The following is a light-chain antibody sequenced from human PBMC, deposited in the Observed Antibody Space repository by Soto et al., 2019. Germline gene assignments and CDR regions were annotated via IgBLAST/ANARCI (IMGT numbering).Light chain of an antibody. CDR2: AAS. V-gene: IGKV1-39*01. CDR3: QQYYSFPLT. J-gene: IGKJ5*01. Sequence: DIQMTQSPSSLSASVGDSVTITCRASQSISSYLNWYQQKPGKAPKLLIYAASSLQSGVPSRFSGSGSGTDFTLTISCLQSEDFATYYCQQYYSFPLTFGQGTRLEI. CDR1: QSISSY.